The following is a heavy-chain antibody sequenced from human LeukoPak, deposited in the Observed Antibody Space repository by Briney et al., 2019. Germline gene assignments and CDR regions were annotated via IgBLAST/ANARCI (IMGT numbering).Heavy chain of an antibody. D-gene: IGHD3-10*01. J-gene: IGHJ4*02. CDR3: ARDRRSGSYYSVY. CDR2: ISSSGSTI. Sequence: GGSLRLSCAASGFTFSDYYMSWIRQAPGKGLEWVSYISSSGSTIYYADSVKGRFTISRDNAKNSLYLQMNSLRAEDTAVYYCARDRRSGSYYSVYWGQGTLVTVSS. CDR1: GFTFSDYY. V-gene: IGHV3-11*01.